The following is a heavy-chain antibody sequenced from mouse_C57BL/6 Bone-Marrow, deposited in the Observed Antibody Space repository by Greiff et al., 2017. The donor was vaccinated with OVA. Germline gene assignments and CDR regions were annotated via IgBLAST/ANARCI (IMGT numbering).Heavy chain of an antibody. D-gene: IGHD1-1*01. CDR3: AVRTTVGQGMDY. Sequence: EVKLVESGPGLVKPSQSLSLTCSVTGYSITSGYYWNWIRQFPGNKLEWMGYISYDGSNNYNPSLKNRISITRDTSKNQFFLKLNSVTTEDTATYYCAVRTTVGQGMDYWGQGTSVTVSS. CDR2: ISYDGSN. CDR1: GYSITSGYY. V-gene: IGHV3-6*01. J-gene: IGHJ4*01.